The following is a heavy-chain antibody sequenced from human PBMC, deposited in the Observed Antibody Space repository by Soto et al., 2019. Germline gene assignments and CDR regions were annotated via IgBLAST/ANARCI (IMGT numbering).Heavy chain of an antibody. D-gene: IGHD6-19*01. V-gene: IGHV3-23*01. CDR3: AKSTSVAGKPDY. Sequence: PGGSLRLSCAASGFTFSSYAMSWVLQAPGKGLEWVSAISGSGGSTYYAYSVKGRFTISRDNSKNTMYLQMNSMRAEDTAVYYCAKSTSVAGKPDYWGQGTLVTVSS. J-gene: IGHJ4*02. CDR1: GFTFSSYA. CDR2: ISGSGGST.